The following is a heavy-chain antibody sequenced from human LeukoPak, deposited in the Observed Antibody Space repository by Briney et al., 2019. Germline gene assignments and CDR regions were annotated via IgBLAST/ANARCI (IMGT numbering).Heavy chain of an antibody. V-gene: IGHV6-1*01. CDR1: GNSVSSNSAA. CDR3: ARGGDWNPYSWFDP. CDR2: TYYRSKWYN. D-gene: IGHD2-21*02. Sequence: SETLSHTCAISGNSVSSNSAAWNWIRQSPSRGLEWLGWTYYRSKWYNDYAVSVKSRITINPDTSKNQFSLQLSSVTPEDTALYYCARGGDWNPYSWFDPWGQGTLVTVSS. J-gene: IGHJ5*02.